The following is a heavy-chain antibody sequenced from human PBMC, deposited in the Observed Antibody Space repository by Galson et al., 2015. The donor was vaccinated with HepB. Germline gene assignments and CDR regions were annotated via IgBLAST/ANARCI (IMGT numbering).Heavy chain of an antibody. CDR2: ISSSSSYI. V-gene: IGHV3-21*01. D-gene: IGHD6-6*01. CDR3: AREGGDYSSSSSGWFDP. J-gene: IGHJ5*02. CDR1: GFTFSSYS. Sequence: SLRLSCAASGFTFSSYSMNWVRQAPGKGLEWDSSISSSSSYIYYADSVKGRFTISRDNAKNSLYLQMNSLRAEDTAVYYCAREGGDYSSSSSGWFDPWGQGTLVTVSS.